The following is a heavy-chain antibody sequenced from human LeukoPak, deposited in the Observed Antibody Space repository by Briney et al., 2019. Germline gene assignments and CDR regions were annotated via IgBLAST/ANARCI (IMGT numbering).Heavy chain of an antibody. D-gene: IGHD6-13*01. CDR1: GYTFTSYW. J-gene: IGHJ4*02. CDR3: ARHTQYSSIPPVD. CDR2: IDPSDSYT. Sequence: GESLKISCKGSGYTFTSYWISWVRQMPGKGLEWMGRIDPSDSYTDYSPSFQGHVTISADKSISTAYLQWSSLKTSDTAMYYCARHTQYSSIPPVDWGQGTLVTVSS. V-gene: IGHV5-10-1*01.